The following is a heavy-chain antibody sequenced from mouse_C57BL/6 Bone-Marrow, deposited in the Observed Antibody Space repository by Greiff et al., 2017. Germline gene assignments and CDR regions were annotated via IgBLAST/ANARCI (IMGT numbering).Heavy chain of an antibody. CDR3: AGWLPRRLYYAMDY. CDR1: GFNITDYY. V-gene: IGHV14-2*01. D-gene: IGHD2-2*01. CDR2: IDPEDGDT. Sequence: VQLQQSGAELVKPGASVKLSCTASGFNITDYYMHWVKQRTEQGLEWIGRIDPEDGDTKYAPNFPGTATITADTSSNTAYLQLSSLTSEDTAVYYCAGWLPRRLYYAMDYWGQGTSVTVSS. J-gene: IGHJ4*01.